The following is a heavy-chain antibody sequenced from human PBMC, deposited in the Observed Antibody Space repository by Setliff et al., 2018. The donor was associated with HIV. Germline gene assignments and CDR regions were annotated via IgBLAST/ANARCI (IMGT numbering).Heavy chain of an antibody. CDR1: GGTFSSYA. J-gene: IGHJ6*03. CDR3: ARVFFVRTYYMDV. CDR2: ISNDNGNT. V-gene: IGHV1-18*01. D-gene: IGHD3-3*01. Sequence: ASVKVSCKASGGTFSSYAISWVRQAPGQGLEWMGWISNDNGNTKYAQKLQGRVTMTTDTSTSTAYMELRSLRSDDTAVYYCARVFFVRTYYMDVWGKGTTVTVSS.